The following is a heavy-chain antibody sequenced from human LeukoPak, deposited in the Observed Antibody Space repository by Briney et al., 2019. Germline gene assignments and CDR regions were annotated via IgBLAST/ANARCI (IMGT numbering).Heavy chain of an antibody. V-gene: IGHV3-23*01. J-gene: IGHJ4*02. CDR1: GFTFSSYA. CDR3: AKGGHDFWSGYPYYFDY. D-gene: IGHD3-3*01. Sequence: GGSLRLSCAASGFTFSSYAMSWVRQAPGKGLEWVSGISDSGGTTYYADSVQGRFTISRDNSKNTLYLQMNSLRAEDTAVYYCAKGGHDFWSGYPYYFDYWGQGTLVTVSS. CDR2: ISDSGGTT.